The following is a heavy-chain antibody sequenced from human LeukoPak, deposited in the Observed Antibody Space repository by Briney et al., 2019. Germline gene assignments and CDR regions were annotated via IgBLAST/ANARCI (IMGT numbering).Heavy chain of an antibody. CDR3: ARLNRGRGYFDY. Sequence: ASAKVSCKASGYTFTGYYMHWVRQAPGQGLEWMGRINPNSGGTNYAQKFQGRVTMTRDTSISTAYMELSRLRSDDTAVYYCARLNRGRGYFDYWGQGTLVTVSS. D-gene: IGHD1-26*01. J-gene: IGHJ4*02. V-gene: IGHV1-2*06. CDR2: INPNSGGT. CDR1: GYTFTGYY.